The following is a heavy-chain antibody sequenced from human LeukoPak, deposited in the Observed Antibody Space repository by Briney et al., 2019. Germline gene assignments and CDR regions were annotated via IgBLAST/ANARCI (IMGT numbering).Heavy chain of an antibody. CDR1: GFTFNSLA. CDR3: AREGYYGSGSPPSLYFDY. CDR2: TSSDLNVK. J-gene: IGHJ4*02. D-gene: IGHD3-10*01. V-gene: IGHV3-30*03. Sequence: PGGSLRLSCAASGFTFNSLAMSWVRQAPGKGLEWVAVTSSDLNVKLYADSVKGRFTISRDNSRSTLYLQMNSLRPEDTAIYYCAREGYYGSGSPPSLYFDYWGQGTLVTVSS.